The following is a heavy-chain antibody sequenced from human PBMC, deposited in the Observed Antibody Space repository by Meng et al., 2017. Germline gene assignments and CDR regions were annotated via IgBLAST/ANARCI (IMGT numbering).Heavy chain of an antibody. CDR2: IKSKPDGETI. J-gene: IGHJ4*02. D-gene: IGHD2-15*01. Sequence: EVQLVESGGGVAKPVGSLRLSCEGSGFTFSNAYMTWVRQVPGKRLEWVGRIKSKPDGETIDYAAPVKGRFTISRDDSRNTVYLQMNSLKTEDTAVYYCSGHTDYWGQGTLVTVSS. CDR3: SGHTDY. CDR1: GFTFSNAY. V-gene: IGHV3-15*01.